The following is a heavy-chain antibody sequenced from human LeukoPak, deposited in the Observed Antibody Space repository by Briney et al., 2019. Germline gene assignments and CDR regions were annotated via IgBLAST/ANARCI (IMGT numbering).Heavy chain of an antibody. CDR3: ARVGYCSGGSCFDFDY. V-gene: IGHV1-69*01. CDR1: GGTFSSYA. CDR2: IIPIFGTA. D-gene: IGHD2-15*01. Sequence: ASVKVSCKASGGTFSSYAISWVRQAPGQGLEWMGGIIPIFGTANYAQKFQGRVTITADESTSTAYMELSSLRSEDTAVYYCARVGYCSGGSCFDFDYWGQGTLVTVSP. J-gene: IGHJ4*02.